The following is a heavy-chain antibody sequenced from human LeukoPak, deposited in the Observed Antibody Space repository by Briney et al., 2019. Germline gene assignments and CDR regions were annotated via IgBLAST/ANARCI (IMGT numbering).Heavy chain of an antibody. D-gene: IGHD6-13*01. V-gene: IGHV3-74*01. J-gene: IGHJ4*02. CDR2: LSGDGSTT. CDR1: EFPFSSHW. Sequence: GGSLRLSCAPSEFPFSSHWMYWVRQAPGRGLVWVARLSGDGSTTRHADSVKGRFTISRDNAKSTLYLQMDSLRVEDTALYYCARGIASSRSVAIDLWGRGTLVVVSS. CDR3: ARGIASSRSVAIDL.